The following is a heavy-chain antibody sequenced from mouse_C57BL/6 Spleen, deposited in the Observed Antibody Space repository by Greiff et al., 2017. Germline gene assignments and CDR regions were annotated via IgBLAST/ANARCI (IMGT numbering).Heavy chain of an antibody. CDR1: GFSLTSYG. V-gene: IGHV2-6*03. CDR2: IWSDGST. CDR3: ARGASYDGYYGWFAY. J-gene: IGHJ3*01. Sequence: QVQLKESGPGLVAPSQSLSITCTVSGFSLTSYGVHWVRQPPGKGLEWLVVIWSDGSTTYNSALKSRLSISKDNSKSQVFLKMNSLQTDDTAMYYCARGASYDGYYGWFAYWGQGTLVTVSA. D-gene: IGHD2-3*01.